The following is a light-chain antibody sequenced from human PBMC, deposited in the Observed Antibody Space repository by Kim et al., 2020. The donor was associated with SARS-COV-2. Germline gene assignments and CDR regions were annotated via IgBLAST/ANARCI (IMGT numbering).Light chain of an antibody. CDR2: DTS. Sequence: SASVGDRVTIPCLASQDINNNLNWYQRKPGKAPKLLISDTSNLETGVPSRFSGSGSGTDFTFTISSLQPEDIATYYCQQSDSLPPTFGQGTKLEI. CDR3: QQSDSLPPT. V-gene: IGKV1-33*01. J-gene: IGKJ2*01. CDR1: QDINNN.